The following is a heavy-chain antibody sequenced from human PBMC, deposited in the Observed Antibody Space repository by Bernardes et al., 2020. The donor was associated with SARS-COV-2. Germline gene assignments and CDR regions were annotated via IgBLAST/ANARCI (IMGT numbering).Heavy chain of an antibody. CDR2: IYPGDSDT. Sequence: GESLKISCKASGYLFINNWIAWVRQMPGKGLEWMGTIYPGDSDTRYSPSFQGQVTVSADKSINTAYLQWSSLKASDTAMYYCARRQTNCTGGRCYSGGMDVWGQGTTVTVSS. CDR3: ARRQTNCTGGRCYSGGMDV. J-gene: IGHJ6*02. V-gene: IGHV5-51*01. CDR1: GYLFINNW. D-gene: IGHD2-15*01.